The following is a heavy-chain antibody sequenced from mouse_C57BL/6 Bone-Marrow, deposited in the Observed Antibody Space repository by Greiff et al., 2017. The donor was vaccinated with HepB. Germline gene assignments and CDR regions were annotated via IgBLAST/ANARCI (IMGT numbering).Heavy chain of an antibody. V-gene: IGHV1-18*01. J-gene: IGHJ3*01. CDR2: INPNNGGT. D-gene: IGHD3-2*02. Sequence: EVKVVESGPELVKPGASVKIPCKASGYTFTDYNMDWVKQSHGKSLEWIGDINPNNGGTIYNQKFKGKATLTVDKSSSTAYMELRSLTSEDTAVYYCARRQLRAPRFAYWGQGTLVTVSA. CDR1: GYTFTDYN. CDR3: ARRQLRAPRFAY.